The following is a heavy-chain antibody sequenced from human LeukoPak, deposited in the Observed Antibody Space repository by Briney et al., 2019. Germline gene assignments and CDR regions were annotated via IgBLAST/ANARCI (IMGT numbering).Heavy chain of an antibody. J-gene: IGHJ6*01. D-gene: IGHD3-10*01. CDR3: ARALLWFADLQRGMHV. CDR2: ISYDGSNK. CDR1: GFTFSSYA. Sequence: GGSLTLSCAASGFTFSSYAMHWVRQAPGKGLEWVAVISYDGSNKYYADSVKGRFTISRDNSKNTLYLQMNSLRAEDTAVYYCARALLWFADLQRGMHVWGQGTTVTVSS. V-gene: IGHV3-30-3*01.